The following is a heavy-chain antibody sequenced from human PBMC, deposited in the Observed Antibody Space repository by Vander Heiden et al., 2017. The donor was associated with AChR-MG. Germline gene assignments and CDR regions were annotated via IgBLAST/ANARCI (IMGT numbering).Heavy chain of an antibody. V-gene: IGHV1-69*06. CDR1: GGTFSSDA. CDR2: IIPIVGTA. CDR3: ARAPLYCSGGSCYYYYGMDV. Sequence: QVQLVQSGAGVKKPGPSVTVSCKASGGTFSSDAISWLRQAPGQGLEWMGGIIPIVGTANYAQKFQGRVTITADKSTSTAYMELSSLRSEDTAVYYCARAPLYCSGGSCYYYYGMDVWGQGTTVTVSS. J-gene: IGHJ6*02. D-gene: IGHD2-15*01.